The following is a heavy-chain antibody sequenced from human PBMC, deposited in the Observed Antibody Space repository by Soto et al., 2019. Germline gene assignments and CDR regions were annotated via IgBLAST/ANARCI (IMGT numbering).Heavy chain of an antibody. V-gene: IGHV3-23*01. CDR1: GFTFSNYA. CDR2: ISGSGGST. CDR3: AKDRSGGSYDACDI. J-gene: IGHJ3*02. Sequence: EVQLLESVGGLVQPGGSLRLSCAASGFTFSNYAMSWVRQAPGKGLEWVSAISGSGGSTYYADSVKGRFTTSMDNSKNPLYLQRTSLRAEDTAVYYCAKDRSGGSYDACDIWGQGTMVTV. D-gene: IGHD6-19*01.